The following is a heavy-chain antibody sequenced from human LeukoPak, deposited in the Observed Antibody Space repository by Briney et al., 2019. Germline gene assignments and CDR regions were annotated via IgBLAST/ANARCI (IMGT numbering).Heavy chain of an antibody. Sequence: SETLSLTCTVSGGSISSYYWSWIRQPAGKGLEWIGRIYTSGSTNYNPSLKSRVTISVDTSKNQFSLKLSSVTAADTAVYYCARDTVTTDGPPYYYYYYYMDVWGKGTTVTVSS. V-gene: IGHV4-4*07. J-gene: IGHJ6*03. CDR2: IYTSGST. D-gene: IGHD4-17*01. CDR1: GGSISSYY. CDR3: ARDTVTTDGPPYYYYYYYMDV.